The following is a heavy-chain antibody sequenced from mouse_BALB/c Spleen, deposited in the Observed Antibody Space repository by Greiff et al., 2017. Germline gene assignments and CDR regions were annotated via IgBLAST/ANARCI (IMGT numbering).Heavy chain of an antibody. D-gene: IGHD2-1*01. CDR2: ISSGSSTI. CDR3: ASDGNLDY. V-gene: IGHV5-17*02. Sequence: EVQVVESGGGLVQPGGSRKLSCAASGFTFSSFGMHWVRQAPEKGLEWVAYISSGSSTIYYADTVKGRFTISRDNPKNTLFLQMTSLRSEDTAMYYCASDGNLDYWGQGTTLTVAS. J-gene: IGHJ2*01. CDR1: GFTFSSFG.